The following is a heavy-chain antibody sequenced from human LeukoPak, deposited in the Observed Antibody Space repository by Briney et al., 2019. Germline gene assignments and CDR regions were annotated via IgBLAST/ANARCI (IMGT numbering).Heavy chain of an antibody. J-gene: IGHJ4*02. V-gene: IGHV1-18*01. Sequence: AAVTVSFTSSGYTFTIYGISWVRQPPGQGREWMGGISAYNGNTKYGHKLQGRVTMTTDTYTSTAYMELRSLGSEDTAVYYCARDSPERGLIPKFDCWGQGGLLTVSS. CDR1: GYTFTIYG. CDR3: ARDSPERGLIPKFDC. CDR2: ISAYNGNT. D-gene: IGHD3-16*01.